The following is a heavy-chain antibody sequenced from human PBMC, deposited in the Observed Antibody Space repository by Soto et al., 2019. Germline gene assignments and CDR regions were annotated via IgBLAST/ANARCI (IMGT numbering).Heavy chain of an antibody. V-gene: IGHV3-21*06. J-gene: IGHJ6*02. Sequence: EMQLVESGGCLVKPGGSLRLSCGASGFVFGSSAMNWVRQAPGKGLEWVSSISSSATYRDYAESVKGRFTISRDNANNSLYLQMSGLRVEDTAVYYCVRAGGVAARPKYYYGRDLWGQGTTVSVSS. CDR2: ISSSATYR. D-gene: IGHD6-6*01. CDR3: VRAGGVAARPKYYYGRDL. CDR1: GFVFGSSA.